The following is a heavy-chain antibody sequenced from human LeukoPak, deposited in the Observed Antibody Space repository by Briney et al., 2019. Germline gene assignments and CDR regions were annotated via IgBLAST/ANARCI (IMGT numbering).Heavy chain of an antibody. J-gene: IGHJ4*02. Sequence: GESLKISCKGSGYTFTSYWIGWVRQMPGKGLEWMGIVYPGDSDTRYSPSFQGQVTISADKSINTAYLQWSSLKASDTAIYYCATQFGELSPFDYWGQGTLVTVSS. V-gene: IGHV5-51*01. CDR3: ATQFGELSPFDY. CDR1: GYTFTSYW. CDR2: VYPGDSDT. D-gene: IGHD3-10*01.